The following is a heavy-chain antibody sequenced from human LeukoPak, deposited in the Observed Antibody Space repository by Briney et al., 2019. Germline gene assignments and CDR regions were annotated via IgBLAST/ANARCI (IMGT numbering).Heavy chain of an antibody. J-gene: IGHJ4*02. CDR1: GGSISSYY. Sequence: SETLSLTCTVSGGSISSYYWSWIRQPPGKGLEWIGYIYYSGSTNYNPSLKSRVTISVDTSKNQFSLKLSSVTAADTAVYYCARLAYSYGFSWGQGTLVTVSS. CDR3: ARLAYSYGFS. CDR2: IYYSGST. D-gene: IGHD5-18*01. V-gene: IGHV4-59*01.